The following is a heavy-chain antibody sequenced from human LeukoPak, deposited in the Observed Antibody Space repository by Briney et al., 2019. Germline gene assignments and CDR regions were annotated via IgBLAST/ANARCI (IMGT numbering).Heavy chain of an antibody. Sequence: ASVKFSCKASGYTFTSYGISWVRQAPGQGLEWMGWISAYNGNTNYAQKLQGRVAMTTDTSTSTAYTELRSLRSDDTAVYYCARERYSYGAFDYWGQGTLVTVSS. V-gene: IGHV1-18*01. J-gene: IGHJ4*02. CDR3: ARERYSYGAFDY. D-gene: IGHD5-18*01. CDR1: GYTFTSYG. CDR2: ISAYNGNT.